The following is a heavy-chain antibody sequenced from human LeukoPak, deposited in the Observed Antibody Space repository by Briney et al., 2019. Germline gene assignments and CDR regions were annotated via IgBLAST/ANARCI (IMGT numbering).Heavy chain of an antibody. Sequence: GGPLRLSCAASGFRFINSWMTWVRQAPGKGLEWVANIKQDESEKYYVDSVKGRFTISRDNAKNSVYLQMNSLRAEDTAVYYCARDRSISGVVTLDYWGQGTLVTVSS. CDR3: ARDRSISGVVTLDY. V-gene: IGHV3-7*01. D-gene: IGHD3-3*01. CDR2: IKQDESEK. J-gene: IGHJ4*02. CDR1: GFRFINSW.